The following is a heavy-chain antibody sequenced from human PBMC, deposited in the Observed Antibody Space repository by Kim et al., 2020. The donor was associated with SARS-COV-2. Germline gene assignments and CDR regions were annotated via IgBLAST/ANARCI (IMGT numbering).Heavy chain of an antibody. CDR2: ISAYNGNT. J-gene: IGHJ6*02. Sequence: ASVKVSCKASGYTFTSYGISWVRQAPGQGLEWMGWISAYNGNTNYAQKLQGRVTMTTDTSTSTAYMELRSLRSDDTAVYYCAREWLRMVRGTGLVYYYYYGMDVWGQGTTVTVSS. D-gene: IGHD3-10*01. CDR1: GYTFTSYG. V-gene: IGHV1-18*01. CDR3: AREWLRMVRGTGLVYYYYYGMDV.